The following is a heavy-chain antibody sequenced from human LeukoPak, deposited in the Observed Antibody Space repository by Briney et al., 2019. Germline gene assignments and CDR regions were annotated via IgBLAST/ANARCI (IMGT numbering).Heavy chain of an antibody. D-gene: IGHD4-17*01. CDR1: GFTFSSYN. Sequence: GGSLRLSCAASGFTFSSYNMNWVRQAPGKGLEWVSYISTSSRNIQYADSVKGRFAISRDSAKNSVYLQMNSLRDEDTAVYYCARSGDYGDYTAYWGQGTLVTVPS. CDR3: ARSGDYGDYTAY. CDR2: ISTSSRNI. J-gene: IGHJ4*02. V-gene: IGHV3-48*02.